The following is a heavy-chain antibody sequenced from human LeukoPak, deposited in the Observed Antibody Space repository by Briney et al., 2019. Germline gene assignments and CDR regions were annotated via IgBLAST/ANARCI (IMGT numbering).Heavy chain of an antibody. CDR3: ARDGHYGSGSYYRSSNYYYYGMDV. Sequence: GASVKVSCKASGYTFTSYGTSWVRHAPGQRLEWLGCISAYNGNTNYAQKLQGRVTMTTDTSTSTAYMELRSLRSDDTAVYYCARDGHYGSGSYYRSSNYYYYGMDVWGQGTTVTVSS. D-gene: IGHD3-10*01. CDR2: ISAYNGNT. J-gene: IGHJ6*02. CDR1: GYTFTSYG. V-gene: IGHV1-18*01.